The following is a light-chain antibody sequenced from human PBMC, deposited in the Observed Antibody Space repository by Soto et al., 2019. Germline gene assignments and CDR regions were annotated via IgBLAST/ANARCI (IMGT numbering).Light chain of an antibody. J-gene: IGLJ7*01. CDR3: GSYTTSGSVI. Sequence: QSALTQPASVSGSPGQSIAISCTGTSSDVGAYDYVSWYQQHPGKAPKVIISDVYNRPSGVSNRFSGSKSGNTASLTISGLQAEHEADYYCGSYTTSGSVIFGGGTQLTVL. CDR1: SSDVGAYDY. V-gene: IGLV2-14*03. CDR2: DVY.